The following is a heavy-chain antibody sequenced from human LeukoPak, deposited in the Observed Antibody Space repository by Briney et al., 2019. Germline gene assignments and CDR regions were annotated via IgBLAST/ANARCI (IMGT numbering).Heavy chain of an antibody. CDR2: IYSDGVT. V-gene: IGHV3-66*01. Sequence: GRSLRLSCAASGFIVNSYAMSWVRQAPGKGLAWVSLIYSDGVTQYADSVKGRFTISRDNSKSTLYLQMGSLRAEDMAVYYCARADNSGYYSYWGQGTLVTVSS. J-gene: IGHJ4*02. CDR1: GFIVNSYA. D-gene: IGHD2/OR15-2a*01. CDR3: ARADNSGYYSY.